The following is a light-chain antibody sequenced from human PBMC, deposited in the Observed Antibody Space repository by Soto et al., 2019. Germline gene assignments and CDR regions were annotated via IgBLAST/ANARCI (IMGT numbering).Light chain of an antibody. V-gene: IGLV2-8*01. CDR2: EVT. Sequence: QSVLTQPPSASGSPGQSVTISCTGTSSDVGGYNYVSWYQQHPGKAPKLMIHEVTKRPSGVPDRFSGSKSGNTASLTVSGLQVEDEADYYCSSFAGSRYVFGTGTKLTVL. CDR3: SSFAGSRYV. J-gene: IGLJ1*01. CDR1: SSDVGGYNY.